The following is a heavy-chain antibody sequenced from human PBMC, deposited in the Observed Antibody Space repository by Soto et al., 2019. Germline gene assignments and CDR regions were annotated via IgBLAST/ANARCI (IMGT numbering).Heavy chain of an antibody. CDR3: ARGGYCSGGSCCWDDAFDI. CDR1: GGSISSSSYY. CDR2: IYYSGST. Sequence: SETLSLTCTVSGGSISSSSYYWSWIRQPPGKGLELIGYIYYSGSTNYNPSLKSRVTISVDTSKNQFSLKLSSVTAADTAVYYCARGGYCSGGSCCWDDAFDIWGQGTMVTVSS. V-gene: IGHV4-61*01. D-gene: IGHD2-15*01. J-gene: IGHJ3*02.